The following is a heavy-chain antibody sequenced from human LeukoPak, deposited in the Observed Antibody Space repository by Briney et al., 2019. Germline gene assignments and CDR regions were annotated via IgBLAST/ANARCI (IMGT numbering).Heavy chain of an antibody. CDR1: GGSFSGYY. J-gene: IGHJ5*02. CDR2: INHSGST. CDR3: ARGSAGGITIFGVVVKKYNWFDP. D-gene: IGHD3-3*01. Sequence: SETLSLTCAVYGGSFSGYYWSWFRQPPGKGLEWIGEINHSGSTNYNPSLKSRVTISVDTSKNQFSLKLSSVTAADTAVYYCARGSAGGITIFGVVVKKYNWFDPWGQGTLVTVSS. V-gene: IGHV4-34*01.